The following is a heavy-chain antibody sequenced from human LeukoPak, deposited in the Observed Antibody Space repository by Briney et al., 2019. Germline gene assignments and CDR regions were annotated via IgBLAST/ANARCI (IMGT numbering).Heavy chain of an antibody. J-gene: IGHJ4*02. CDR2: ISGSGGST. CDR3: AKAKKQWLLDY. D-gene: IGHD6-19*01. V-gene: IGHV3-23*01. Sequence: AGSLRLSCAASGFTFSSYSMSWVRQAPGKGLEWVSAISGSGGSTYYAHSVKGPFTISRDNSKNTLYLQMNSLRAEDTAVYYCAKAKKQWLLDYWGQGTLVTVSS. CDR1: GFTFSSYS.